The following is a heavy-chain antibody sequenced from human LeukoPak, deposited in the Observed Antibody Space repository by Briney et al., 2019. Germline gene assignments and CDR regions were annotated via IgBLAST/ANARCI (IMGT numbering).Heavy chain of an antibody. CDR1: GYTFTGYY. V-gene: IGHV1-2*02. Sequence: ASVKVSCKASGYTFTGYYMHWVRQAPGQGLEWMGWINPNSGGTNYAQKFQGRVTMTRDTSISTAYMELSRLRSDDTAAYYCARVPARLLWFGELPDYWGQGTLVTVSS. D-gene: IGHD3-10*01. CDR2: INPNSGGT. J-gene: IGHJ4*02. CDR3: ARVPARLLWFGELPDY.